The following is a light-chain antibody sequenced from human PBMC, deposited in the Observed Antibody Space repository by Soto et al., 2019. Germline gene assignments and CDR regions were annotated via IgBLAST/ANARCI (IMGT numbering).Light chain of an antibody. CDR3: QQSYSTVIT. CDR1: QSISSY. Sequence: DIQMTQSPSSLSASVGDRVTITCRASQSISSYLNWYQQKPGKAPKLLIYAASSLQSGVPSRLSGSGSGTDFTLTISSLQPEDFATYYCQQSYSTVITFGQGTRLEIK. CDR2: AAS. J-gene: IGKJ5*01. V-gene: IGKV1-39*01.